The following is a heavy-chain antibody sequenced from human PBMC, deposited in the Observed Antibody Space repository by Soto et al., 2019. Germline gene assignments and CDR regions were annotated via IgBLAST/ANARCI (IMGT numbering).Heavy chain of an antibody. V-gene: IGHV4-59*01. Sequence: SETLSLSCPVAGGSISGDYWSCIRQPRGKGLEWLGYIYYSGSTNYNPSLKSRVNISVDTSKNQFSLKLSSVTAADTAVYDCARYIVGYYYDSRGDLGAFDIGAQGTMVT. CDR2: IYYSGST. CDR3: ARYIVGYYYDSRGDLGAFDI. D-gene: IGHD3-22*01. CDR1: GGSISGDY. J-gene: IGHJ3*02.